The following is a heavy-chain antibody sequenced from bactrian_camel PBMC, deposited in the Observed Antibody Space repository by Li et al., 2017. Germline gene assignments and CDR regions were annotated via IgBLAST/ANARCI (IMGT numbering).Heavy chain of an antibody. CDR3: ATRTVWCNGGDLRDWVYEY. V-gene: IGHV3S53*01. CDR1: GAIYTTLC. Sequence: HVQLVESGGGSVQAGGSLTLSCTASGAIYTTLCMAWFRQSSGQEPEGVASIDHDGRTEYADSAKGRFTISKDNAKNTLYLQMNSLKPDDTAIYYCATRTVWCNGGDLRDWVYEYWGQGTQVTVS. CDR2: IDHDGRT. D-gene: IGHD3*01. J-gene: IGHJ4*01.